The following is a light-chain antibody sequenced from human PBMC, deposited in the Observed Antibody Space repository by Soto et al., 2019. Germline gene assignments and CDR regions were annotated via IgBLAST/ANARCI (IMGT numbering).Light chain of an antibody. Sequence: DAVMTQSPLSLPVTLGHPASISCRSSQSLVHSSGNTYLNWFQQRPGQSPRRLIYKVSDRDSGVPDRFTGRASGTDFILKISRVEAEDIGVYYCMQATPWPYTFGQGTKLEI. V-gene: IGKV2-30*02. J-gene: IGKJ2*01. CDR1: QSLVHSSGNTY. CDR2: KVS. CDR3: MQATPWPYT.